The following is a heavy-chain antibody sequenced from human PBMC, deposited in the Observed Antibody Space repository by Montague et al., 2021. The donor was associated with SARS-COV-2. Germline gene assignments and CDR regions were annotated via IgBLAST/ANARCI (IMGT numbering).Heavy chain of an antibody. CDR2: ISSSATVT. CDR1: GFTFGNYE. J-gene: IGHJ6*02. D-gene: IGHD2-15*01. V-gene: IGHV3-48*03. CDR3: ARVGKQYCSGGSCYYKNPYFGIDV. Sequence: SLRLSCAASGFTFGNYEMNWVRQAPGKGLEWVSYISSSATVTYNTDSVKGRFSISRDNGRNPLFLQMNSLRTEDTAIYYCARVGKQYCSGGSCYYKNPYFGIDVWGQGTTVTVSS.